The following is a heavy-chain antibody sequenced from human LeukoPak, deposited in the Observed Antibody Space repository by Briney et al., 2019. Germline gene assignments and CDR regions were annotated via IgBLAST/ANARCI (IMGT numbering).Heavy chain of an antibody. V-gene: IGHV3-74*01. CDR1: GFTFSSYW. CDR2: INSDGSST. CDR3: ARSTGWFGQGYFDY. J-gene: IGHJ4*02. Sequence: GGSLRLSCAASGFTFSSYWMHWARQAPGKGLVWVSRINSDGSSTSYADSVKGRFTISRDNAKNTLYLQMNSLRAEDTAVYYCARSTGWFGQGYFDYWGQGTLVTVSS. D-gene: IGHD3-10*01.